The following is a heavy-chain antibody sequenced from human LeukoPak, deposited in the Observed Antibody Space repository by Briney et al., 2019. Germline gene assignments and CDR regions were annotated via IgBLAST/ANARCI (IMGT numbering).Heavy chain of an antibody. CDR1: GFTFSSCG. Sequence: PGGSLRLSCAASGFTFSSCGMHWVRQAPGKGLEWVAFIRYDGSNKYNADSVKGRFTISRDNSKNTLYLQMNSLRAEDTAVYYCAKDQAEGYYDSSGPVDYWGQGTLVTVSS. CDR2: IRYDGSNK. V-gene: IGHV3-30*02. J-gene: IGHJ4*02. CDR3: AKDQAEGYYDSSGPVDY. D-gene: IGHD3-22*01.